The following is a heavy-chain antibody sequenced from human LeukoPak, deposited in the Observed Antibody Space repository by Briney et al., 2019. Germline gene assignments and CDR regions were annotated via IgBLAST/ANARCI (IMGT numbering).Heavy chain of an antibody. CDR3: AKDLELAPFDY. J-gene: IGHJ4*02. Sequence: GGSLRLSCAPSGFTFSSYGMHWVRQAPGKGLEWVAFIRYDGSDEHYADSVKGRFTISRDNSKDTLYLQMNSLRAEDTAVYYCAKDLELAPFDYWGQGTLVTVSS. V-gene: IGHV3-30*02. CDR1: GFTFSSYG. CDR2: IRYDGSDE. D-gene: IGHD1-26*01.